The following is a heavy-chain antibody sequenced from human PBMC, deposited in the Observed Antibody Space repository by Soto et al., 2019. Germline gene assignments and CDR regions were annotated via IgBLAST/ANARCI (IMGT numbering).Heavy chain of an antibody. V-gene: IGHV1-18*01. CDR3: ASKDSSGYYYSHYYYGMDV. J-gene: IGHJ6*02. CDR1: GYTFTSYG. CDR2: ISAYNGNT. Sequence: ASVKVSCKASGYTFTSYGISWVRQAPGQGLEWMGWISAYNGNTNYAQKLQGRVTMTTDTSTSTAYMELRSLRSDDTAVYYCASKDSSGYYYSHYYYGMDVWGQGTTVTVSS. D-gene: IGHD3-22*01.